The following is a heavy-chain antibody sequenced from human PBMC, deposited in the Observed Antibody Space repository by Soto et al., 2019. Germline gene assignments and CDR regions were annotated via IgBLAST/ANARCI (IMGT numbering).Heavy chain of an antibody. D-gene: IGHD6-19*01. J-gene: IGHJ4*02. V-gene: IGHV3-30-3*01. CDR1: GFTFSSYA. CDR2: ISYDGSNK. Sequence: QVQLVESGGGVVQPGRSLRLSCAASGFTFSSYAMHWVRQAPGKGLEWVAVISYDGSNKYYADSVKGRFTISRDNAKNSLYLQMNSLRAEDTAVYYCARYVRSSGWYRKVDYWGQGTLVTVSS. CDR3: ARYVRSSGWYRKVDY.